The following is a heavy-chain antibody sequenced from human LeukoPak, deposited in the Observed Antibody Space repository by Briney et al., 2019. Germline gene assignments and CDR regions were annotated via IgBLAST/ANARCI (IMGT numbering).Heavy chain of an antibody. D-gene: IGHD2-15*01. CDR3: ARTRSGENY. Sequence: GGSLRLSCATSGFSLSGHWMNWVRQPPGKGLEWVASIKQDGSENYYVDSVKGRFTISRDNAKNSPYLQMNSLRAEDTAVYYCARTRSGENYWGQGTLVTVSS. CDR1: GFSLSGHW. CDR2: IKQDGSEN. J-gene: IGHJ4*02. V-gene: IGHV3-7*04.